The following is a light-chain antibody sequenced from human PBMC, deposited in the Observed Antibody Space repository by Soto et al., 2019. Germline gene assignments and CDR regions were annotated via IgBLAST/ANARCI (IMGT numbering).Light chain of an antibody. CDR3: QQYDSSPRP. CDR1: QSISRDY. Sequence: EIVLTQSPGTLSLSPGERATLSCRASQSISRDYSAWPQQKPGQAPMLLIYGTSSRATGIPDRFSGSGSWTDFPLPSSRLGPEDFAVYYCQQYDSSPRPFGQGTKVEIK. CDR2: GTS. V-gene: IGKV3-20*01. J-gene: IGKJ1*01.